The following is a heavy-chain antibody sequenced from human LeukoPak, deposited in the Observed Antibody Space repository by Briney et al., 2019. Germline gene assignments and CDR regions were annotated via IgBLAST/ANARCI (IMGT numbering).Heavy chain of an antibody. J-gene: IGHJ6*02. Sequence: ASVKVSCKASGYTFTSYGISWVRQAPGQGLEWMGGIIPIFGTANYAQKFQGRVTITADESTSTAYMELSSLRSEDTAVYYCARGYDILTGYPSFYGMDVWGQGTTVTVSS. CDR3: ARGYDILTGYPSFYGMDV. V-gene: IGHV1-69*13. D-gene: IGHD3-9*01. CDR1: GYTFTSYG. CDR2: IIPIFGTA.